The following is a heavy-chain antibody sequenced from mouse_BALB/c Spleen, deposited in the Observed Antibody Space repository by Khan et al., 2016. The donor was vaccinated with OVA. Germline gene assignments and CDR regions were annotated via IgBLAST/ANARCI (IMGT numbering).Heavy chain of an antibody. J-gene: IGHJ4*01. CDR3: ARQPYYHHYVMDY. D-gene: IGHD2-10*01. V-gene: IGHV2-6-1*01. CDR1: GFSLTNYG. CDR2: IWSDGST. Sequence: VQLKQSGPGLVAPSQSLSITCTISGFSLTNYGVHWVRQPPGKGLEWLVVIWSDGSTTYDSALKSRLTISKDNSKSQVFLKMDSLQTDDTAMYYCARQPYYHHYVMDYWGQGTSVTVSS.